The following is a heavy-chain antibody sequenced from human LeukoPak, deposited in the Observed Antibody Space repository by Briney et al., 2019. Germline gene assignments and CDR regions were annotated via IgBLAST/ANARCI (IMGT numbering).Heavy chain of an antibody. CDR3: ARDPVQLERRALRGRLSIRFDP. J-gene: IGHJ5*02. Sequence: ASVKVSCKASGYTFTSYGISWVRQAPGQGLEWMGWISAYNGNTNYAQKLQGRVTMTTDTSTSTAYMELRSLRSDDTAVYYCARDPVQLERRALRGRLSIRFDPWGQGTLVTVSS. V-gene: IGHV1-18*01. CDR1: GYTFTSYG. CDR2: ISAYNGNT. D-gene: IGHD1-1*01.